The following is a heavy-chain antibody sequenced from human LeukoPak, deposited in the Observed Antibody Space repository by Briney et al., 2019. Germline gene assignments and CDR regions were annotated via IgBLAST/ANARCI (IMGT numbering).Heavy chain of an antibody. J-gene: IGHJ4*02. CDR1: GGSISSYY. CDR2: IYYSGST. D-gene: IGHD4-17*01. CDR3: AREGKYGDYGY. V-gene: IGHV4-59*01. Sequence: PSETLSLTCTVSGGSISSYYWSWIRQPPGKGLEWIGYIYYSGSTNYNPSLKSRVTISVGTSKNQFSLKLSSVTAADTAVYYCAREGKYGDYGYWGQGTLVTVSS.